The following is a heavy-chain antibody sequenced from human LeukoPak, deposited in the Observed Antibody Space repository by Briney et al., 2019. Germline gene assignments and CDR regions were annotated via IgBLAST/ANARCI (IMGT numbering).Heavy chain of an antibody. J-gene: IGHJ6*02. V-gene: IGHV4-34*01. D-gene: IGHD6-13*01. CDR1: GGSFSGYY. CDR3: ARERIAAAGTNYYYGMDV. Sequence: SETLSLTCAVYGGSFSGYYWSWIRQPPGKGLEWIGEINHSGSTNYNPSLKSRVTISVDTSKNQFSLKLSSVTAADTAVYYCARERIAAAGTNYYYGMDVWGQGTTVTVSS. CDR2: INHSGST.